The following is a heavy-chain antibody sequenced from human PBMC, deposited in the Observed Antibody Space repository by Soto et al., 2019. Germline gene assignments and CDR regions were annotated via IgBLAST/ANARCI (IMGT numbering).Heavy chain of an antibody. D-gene: IGHD3-16*01. CDR1: GGSISNYY. CDR3: ASGGNWFDP. CDR2: MYYNGNI. J-gene: IGHJ5*02. V-gene: IGHV4-59*01. Sequence: SETLSLTCNVSGGSISNYYWTWVRQSPEKGLEWIGYMYYNGNINYNPSLKSRVTISIDASKNQFSLTLKSVTAADTAVYYCASGGNWFDPWGQGVLVTVSS.